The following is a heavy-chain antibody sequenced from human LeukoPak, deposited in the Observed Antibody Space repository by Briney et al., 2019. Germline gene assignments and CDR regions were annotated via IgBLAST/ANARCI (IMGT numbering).Heavy chain of an antibody. Sequence: SETLSLTCTVSGDSISTYYWNWIRQPPGKGLEWIGYIYYSGSTNYNPSLKSRVTISVDTSKNQLFLNLSSVTAADTAVYYCARASGRYYGMAVWGQGTTVTVSS. V-gene: IGHV4-59*01. D-gene: IGHD3-10*01. J-gene: IGHJ6*02. CDR3: ARASGRYYGMAV. CDR1: GDSISTYY. CDR2: IYYSGST.